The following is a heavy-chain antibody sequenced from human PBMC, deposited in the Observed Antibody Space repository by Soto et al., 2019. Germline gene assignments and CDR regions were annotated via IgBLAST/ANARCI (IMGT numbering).Heavy chain of an antibody. J-gene: IGHJ6*03. Sequence: ASVKVSCKASGYTFTSYGISWVRQAPGQGLEWMGWISAYNGNTNYAQKLQGRVTMTTDISTSTAYMELRSLRSDDTAVYYCGRVSRQSDDYYSYMDVWGKGTTVTVSS. CDR2: ISAYNGNT. CDR1: GYTFTSYG. CDR3: GRVSRQSDDYYSYMDV. V-gene: IGHV1-18*01.